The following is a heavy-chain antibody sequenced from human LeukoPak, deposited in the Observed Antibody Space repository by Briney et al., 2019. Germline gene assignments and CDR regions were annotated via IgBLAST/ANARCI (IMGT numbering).Heavy chain of an antibody. V-gene: IGHV1-69*05. CDR3: ARVRGYYDSSGYPSDYLQH. D-gene: IGHD3-22*01. Sequence: SVKVSCKASGGTFSSYAISWVRQAPGQGLEWMGRIIPIFGTADYVQKFQGRVTITTDESTSTAYMELSSLRSEDTAVYYCARVRGYYDSSGYPSDYLQHWGQGTLVTVSS. CDR2: IIPIFGTA. CDR1: GGTFSSYA. J-gene: IGHJ1*01.